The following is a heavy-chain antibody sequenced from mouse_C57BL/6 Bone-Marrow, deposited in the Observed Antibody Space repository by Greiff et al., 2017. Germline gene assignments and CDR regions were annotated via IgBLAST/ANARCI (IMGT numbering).Heavy chain of an antibody. CDR2: IDPSDSYT. CDR1: GYTFTSYW. V-gene: IGHV1-59*01. J-gene: IGHJ3*01. Sequence: QVQLQQPGAELVRPGTSVKLSCKASGYTFTSYWMHWVKQRPGQGLEWIGVIDPSDSYTNYNQKFKGKATLTVDTSSSTAYLQLSSLTSADAAVYVCARGLRRGGFAYWGQGTLVTVSA. CDR3: ARGLRRGGFAY. D-gene: IGHD2-4*01.